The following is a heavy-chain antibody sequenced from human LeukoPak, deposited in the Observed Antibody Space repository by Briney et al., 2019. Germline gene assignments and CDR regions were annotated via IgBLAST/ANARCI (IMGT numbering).Heavy chain of an antibody. D-gene: IGHD5-24*01. CDR1: GFTVSSNY. CDR2: IYSGGST. V-gene: IGHV3-66*02. J-gene: IGHJ3*02. CDR3: ARWLQLEYAFDI. Sequence: GGSLRLSCAASGFTVSSNYMSWVRQAPGKGLEWVSVIYSGGSTYYADSVKGRFTISRDNSKNTLYLQMNSLRAEDTAVYYCARWLQLEYAFDIWGQGTMVPVSS.